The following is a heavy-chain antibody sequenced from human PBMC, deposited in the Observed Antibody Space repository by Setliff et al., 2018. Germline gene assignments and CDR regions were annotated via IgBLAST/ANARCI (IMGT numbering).Heavy chain of an antibody. D-gene: IGHD6-13*01. Sequence: SETLSLTCTVSGGSISGYYWSWIRQPPGKGLEWIGYIYYSGSTNYNPSLKSRVTISVDTSKNQFSLKLSSVTAADTAVYYCARDRPIAAAGTFIRYYYYYGMDVWGQGTTVTVSS. CDR2: IYYSGST. J-gene: IGHJ6*02. CDR3: ARDRPIAAAGTFIRYYYYYGMDV. V-gene: IGHV4-59*01. CDR1: GGSISGYY.